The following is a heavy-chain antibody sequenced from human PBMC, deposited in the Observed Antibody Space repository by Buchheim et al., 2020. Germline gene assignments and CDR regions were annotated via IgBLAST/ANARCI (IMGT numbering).Heavy chain of an antibody. CDR1: GFTFSSYW. CDR2: IKQDGSEK. D-gene: IGHD5-18*01. CDR3: ARDTYSYGEYYYYYGMDV. Sequence: EVQLVESGGGLVQPGGSLRLSCAASGFTFSSYWMSWVRQAPGKGLEWVANIKQDGSEKSYVDSVKGRFTISRDNAKNSLYLQMNSLRAEDTAVYYCARDTYSYGEYYYYYGMDVWGQGTT. J-gene: IGHJ6*02. V-gene: IGHV3-7*01.